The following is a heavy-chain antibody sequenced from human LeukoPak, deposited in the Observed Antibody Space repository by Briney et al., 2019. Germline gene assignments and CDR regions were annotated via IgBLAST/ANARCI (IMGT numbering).Heavy chain of an antibody. V-gene: IGHV3-64*04. CDR3: ARDNYYESSSSNSVNYCGMDV. Sequence: GGSLRLSCAASGFTFSGYAMQWVRQAPEKRPEYVAGISGDGGTIYYADSVKGRFTISRDNSKKTLYLQTNSLRVEDTAVYYCARDNYYESSSSNSVNYCGMDVWGQGTTVTVSS. D-gene: IGHD3-22*01. CDR1: GFTFSGYA. CDR2: ISGDGGTI. J-gene: IGHJ6*02.